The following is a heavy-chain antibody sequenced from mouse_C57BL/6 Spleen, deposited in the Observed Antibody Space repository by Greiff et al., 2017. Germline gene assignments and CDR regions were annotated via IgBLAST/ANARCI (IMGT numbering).Heavy chain of an antibody. CDR2: ISSGGSYT. D-gene: IGHD1-1*01. V-gene: IGHV5-6*02. CDR3: ARPYGSSFGFAY. Sequence: DVMLVESGGDLVKPGGSLKLSCAASGFTFSSYGMSWVRQTPDKRLEWVATISSGGSYTYYPDSVKGRFTISRDNAKNTLYLQMSSLKSEDTAMYYCARPYGSSFGFAYWGQGTLVTVSA. J-gene: IGHJ3*01. CDR1: GFTFSSYG.